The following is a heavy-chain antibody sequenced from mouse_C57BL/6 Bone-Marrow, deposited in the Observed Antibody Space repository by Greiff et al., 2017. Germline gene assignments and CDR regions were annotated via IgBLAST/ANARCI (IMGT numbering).Heavy chain of an antibody. D-gene: IGHD2-5*01. CDR3: ARSAYYSNDVSWFAY. CDR1: GYTFTSYW. Sequence: QVQLQQPGAELVRPGSSVKLSCKASGYTFTSYWMHWVKQRPIQGLEWIGNIDPSDSETHYNQKVKDNATLTVDKSSSTAYMQLSSLTSEDSAVYYCARSAYYSNDVSWFAYWGQGTLVTVSA. CDR2: IDPSDSET. V-gene: IGHV1-52*01. J-gene: IGHJ3*01.